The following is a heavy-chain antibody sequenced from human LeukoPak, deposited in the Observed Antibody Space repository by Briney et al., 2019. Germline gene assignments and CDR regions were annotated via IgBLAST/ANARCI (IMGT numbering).Heavy chain of an antibody. V-gene: IGHV1-46*01. CDR3: ARGGRVYCTNGVCFNWFDP. CDR1: GYTFTTYY. J-gene: IGHJ5*02. D-gene: IGHD2-8*01. CDR2: INPSGGST. Sequence: ASVKVSCKPSGYTFTTYYMHWVRQAPGQGLEWRGIINPSGGSTSYAQKFQGRVTMTRDMSTSTVYMELSSLRSEDTAVYYCARGGRVYCTNGVCFNWFDPWGQGTLVTVSS.